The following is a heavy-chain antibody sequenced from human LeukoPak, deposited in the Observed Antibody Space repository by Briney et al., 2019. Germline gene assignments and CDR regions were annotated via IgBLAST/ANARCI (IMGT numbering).Heavy chain of an antibody. CDR3: ARELERPPFYYYYGMDV. CDR1: GYTFTAYY. D-gene: IGHD1-1*01. CDR2: INPNSGGT. J-gene: IGHJ6*02. Sequence: ASVKVSCKASGYTFTAYYIHWVRQVPGQGLEWMGWINPNSGGTNYAQKFQGRVTMTRDTSISTAYMELSRLRSDDTAVYYCARELERPPFYYYYGMDVWGQGTTVTVSS. V-gene: IGHV1-2*02.